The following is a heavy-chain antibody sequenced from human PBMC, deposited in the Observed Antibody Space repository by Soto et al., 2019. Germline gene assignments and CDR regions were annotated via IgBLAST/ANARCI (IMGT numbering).Heavy chain of an antibody. V-gene: IGHV3-9*01. Sequence: GGSLRLSCAASGFTFDDYAMHWVRQAPGKGLEWVSGISWNSGSIGYADSVKGRFTISRDNAKNSLYLQMNSLRAEDTAVYYCARSSGVPTPDFDYWGQGTLVTVSS. D-gene: IGHD3-3*01. J-gene: IGHJ4*02. CDR3: ARSSGVPTPDFDY. CDR1: GFTFDDYA. CDR2: ISWNSGSI.